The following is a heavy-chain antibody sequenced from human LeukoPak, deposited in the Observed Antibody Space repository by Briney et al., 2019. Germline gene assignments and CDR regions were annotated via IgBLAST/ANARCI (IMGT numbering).Heavy chain of an antibody. CDR2: INPNSGCT. D-gene: IGHD2-2*01. J-gene: IGHJ3*02. Sequence: ASVKVSCKASVYTFTGYYMHWVRQAPGQGLAWMGWINPNSGCTNYAQKFQGRVTMTSDTSISTAYMELSRLRSRDTAVYYCARDKVLSATKDIVVVPAANPDAFDIWGQGTMVTVSS. CDR3: ARDKVLSATKDIVVVPAANPDAFDI. V-gene: IGHV1-2*02. CDR1: VYTFTGYY.